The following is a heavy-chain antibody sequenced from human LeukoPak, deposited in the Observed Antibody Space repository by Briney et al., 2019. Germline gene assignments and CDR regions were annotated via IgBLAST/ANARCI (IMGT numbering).Heavy chain of an antibody. D-gene: IGHD6-19*01. CDR3: ARGVAVAGNAPYYYYYYMDV. CDR1: GGTFSSYA. V-gene: IGHV1-69*05. J-gene: IGHJ6*03. Sequence: ASVKVSCKASGGTFSSYAISWVRQAPGRGLEWMGRIIPIFGTANYAQKFQGRVTITTDESTSTAYMELSSLRSEDTAVYYCARGVAVAGNAPYYYYYYMDVWGKGTTVTVSS. CDR2: IIPIFGTA.